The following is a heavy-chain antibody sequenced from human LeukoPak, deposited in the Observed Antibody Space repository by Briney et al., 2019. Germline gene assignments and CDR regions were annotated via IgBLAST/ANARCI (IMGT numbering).Heavy chain of an antibody. J-gene: IGHJ3*02. CDR2: IRYDGSNK. V-gene: IGHV3-30*02. CDR1: GFTFSSYG. CDR3: ATIQQLVHLFDI. D-gene: IGHD6-13*01. Sequence: PGGSLRLSCAASGFTFSSYGMHWVRQAPGKGLEWVAFIRYDGSNKYYADSVKGRFTISRDNSKNTLYLQMNSLRAEDTAVYYCATIQQLVHLFDIWGQGTMVPVSS.